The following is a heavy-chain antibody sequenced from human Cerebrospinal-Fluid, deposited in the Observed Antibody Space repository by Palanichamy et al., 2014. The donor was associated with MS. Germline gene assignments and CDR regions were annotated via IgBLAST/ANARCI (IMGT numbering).Heavy chain of an antibody. Sequence: TNYNPSFKSRVTISVDTSKNQFSLKLSSVTAADTAFYYCARVRSGWYYFDYWGQGTLLTVSS. CDR2: T. D-gene: IGHD6-19*01. J-gene: IGHJ4*02. CDR3: ARVRSGWYYFDY. V-gene: IGHV4-59*01.